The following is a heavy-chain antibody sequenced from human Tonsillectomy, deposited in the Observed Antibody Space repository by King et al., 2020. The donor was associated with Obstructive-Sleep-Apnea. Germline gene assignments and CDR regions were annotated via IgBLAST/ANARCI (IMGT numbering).Heavy chain of an antibody. V-gene: IGHV3-23*04. CDR2: ISGSGVST. D-gene: IGHD3-10*01. CDR3: AKDVGYYGSGIAEYFQH. J-gene: IGHJ1*01. Sequence: VQLVEAGGGLVQPGGSLRLSCAASGFTFSSYAMSWVRQAPGKGLGWVSAISGSGVSTYYADSVKGRFTISRDNSKNTLYLHMNSLRAEDTAVYYCAKDVGYYGSGIAEYFQHWGQGTLVTVSS. CDR1: GFTFSSYA.